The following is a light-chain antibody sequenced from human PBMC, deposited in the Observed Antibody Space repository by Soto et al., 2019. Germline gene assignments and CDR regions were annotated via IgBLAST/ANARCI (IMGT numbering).Light chain of an antibody. V-gene: IGLV2-23*01. Sequence: QSALTQPASVSGSPGQSITISCTGTSSDVGSYNLVSWYQQHPGKAPKLMIYEGSKRPSGVSNRFSGSKSGNTASLTISGRQAEDEADYYCCSYAGSRGVVFGGGTKLTVL. J-gene: IGLJ2*01. CDR2: EGS. CDR1: SSDVGSYNL. CDR3: CSYAGSRGVV.